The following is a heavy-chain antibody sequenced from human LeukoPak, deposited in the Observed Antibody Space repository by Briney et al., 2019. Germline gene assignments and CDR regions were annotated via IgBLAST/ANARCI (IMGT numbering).Heavy chain of an antibody. D-gene: IGHD6-6*01. CDR1: GYTFTGYY. CDR2: INPNSGGT. V-gene: IGHV1-2*02. J-gene: IGHJ4*02. Sequence: ASVKVSCKASGYTFTGYYMHWVRQAPEQGLEWMGWINPNSGGTNYAQKFQGRVTMTRDTSISTAYMKLSRLRSDDTAVYYCARGYSSSSGDYFDYWGQGTLVTVSS. CDR3: ARGYSSSSGDYFDY.